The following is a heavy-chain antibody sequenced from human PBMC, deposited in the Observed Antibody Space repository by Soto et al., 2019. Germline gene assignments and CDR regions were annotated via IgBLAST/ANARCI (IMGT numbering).Heavy chain of an antibody. V-gene: IGHV5-51*01. CDR2: IYPGDSDT. Sequence: GESLKISCKGSGYSFTSYWIGWVRQMPGKGLEWMGIIYPGDSDTRYSPSFQGQVTISADKSISTAYLQWSSLKASDTAMYYCARGNSLSYYYYGMDVWGQGTTVTAP. CDR1: GYSFTSYW. J-gene: IGHJ6*02. D-gene: IGHD6-13*01. CDR3: ARGNSLSYYYYGMDV.